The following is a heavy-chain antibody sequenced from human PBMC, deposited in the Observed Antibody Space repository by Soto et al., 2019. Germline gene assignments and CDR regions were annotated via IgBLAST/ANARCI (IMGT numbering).Heavy chain of an antibody. J-gene: IGHJ2*01. Sequence: QVQLVESGGGVVQPGRSLRLSCAASGFTFSSYGMHWVRQAPGKGLEWVAVIWYDGSSKYYADSVKGRFTISRDNSKNTLYLQMNSLRAEATAVYYCARDYDSSGYPRWYFDLWGRCALVTVSS. D-gene: IGHD3-22*01. CDR3: ARDYDSSGYPRWYFDL. CDR2: IWYDGSSK. CDR1: GFTFSSYG. V-gene: IGHV3-33*01.